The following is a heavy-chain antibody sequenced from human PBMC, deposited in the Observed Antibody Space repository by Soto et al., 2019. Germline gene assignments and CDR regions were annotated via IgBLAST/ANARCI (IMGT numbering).Heavy chain of an antibody. Sequence: GGSLRLSCAASGFTFSRYSMTWVRQTPGKGLEWVSSITTSSDVYYADSLKGRFTISRDNAKNSLYLQMNTLRAEDTAVYYWATDYYFDTSARIGAFDIWGQGTMVTVSS. J-gene: IGHJ3*02. CDR1: GFTFSRYS. D-gene: IGHD3-22*01. CDR2: ITTSSDV. V-gene: IGHV3-21*01. CDR3: ATDYYFDTSARIGAFDI.